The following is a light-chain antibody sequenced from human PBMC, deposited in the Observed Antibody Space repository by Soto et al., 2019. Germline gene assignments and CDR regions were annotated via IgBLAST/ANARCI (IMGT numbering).Light chain of an antibody. Sequence: DIVMTQSPDSLAVSLGERATINCKSSQTILYGSANRNHLNWYQQKPGQHPKLLIYWASTRESGVPDRFSGSGSGTDFTLTISSLQAEDVAVYYCQQYSITPYTFGQGTKLEIK. CDR1: QTILYGSANRNH. V-gene: IGKV4-1*01. J-gene: IGKJ2*01. CDR3: QQYSITPYT. CDR2: WAS.